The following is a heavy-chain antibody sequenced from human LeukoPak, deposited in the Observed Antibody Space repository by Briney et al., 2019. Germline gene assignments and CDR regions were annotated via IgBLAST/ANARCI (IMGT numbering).Heavy chain of an antibody. D-gene: IGHD6-19*01. Sequence: SETLSLTCTVSCVSISSYYWSWLRQPPAKGRTGIGYIYYSGSTNYNPPLKSRVTISVATSKNQFSLKLSSVTAVDTAVYCCARAGFQWLDFDYWGQGNLVTVSS. V-gene: IGHV4-59*01. J-gene: IGHJ4*02. CDR1: CVSISSYY. CDR2: IYYSGST. CDR3: ARAGFQWLDFDY.